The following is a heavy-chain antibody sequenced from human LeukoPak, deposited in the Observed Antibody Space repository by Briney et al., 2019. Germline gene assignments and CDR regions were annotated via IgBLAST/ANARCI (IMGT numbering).Heavy chain of an antibody. J-gene: IGHJ5*02. CDR3: ARDRVSYCSSTSCYTRYNWFDP. D-gene: IGHD2-2*02. Sequence: SETLSLTCTVSGGSISSGSYYWSWIRQPAGKGLEWIGRIYTSGSTNYNPSLKSRVTISVDTSKNQFSLKLSSVTAADTAVYYCARDRVSYCSSTSCYTRYNWFDPWGQGTLVTVSS. V-gene: IGHV4-61*02. CDR2: IYTSGST. CDR1: GGSISSGSYY.